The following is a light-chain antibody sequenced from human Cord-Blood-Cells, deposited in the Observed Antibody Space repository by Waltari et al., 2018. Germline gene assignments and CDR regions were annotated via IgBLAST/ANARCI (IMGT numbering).Light chain of an antibody. J-gene: IGKJ1*01. CDR3: QQYNNWGA. V-gene: IGKV3-15*01. CDR2: GAS. Sequence: EIVMTQSPATLSVSPGERATLSCRASQSVSRNLDWYQQKPGQAPRLLIYGASTRATGIPARFSGSGSGTEFTLTISSLQSEDFAVYYCQQYNNWGAFGHGTKVEIK. CDR1: QSVSRN.